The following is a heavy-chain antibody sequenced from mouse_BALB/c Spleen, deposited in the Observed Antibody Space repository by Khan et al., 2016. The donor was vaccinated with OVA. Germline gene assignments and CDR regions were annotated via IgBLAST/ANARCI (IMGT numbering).Heavy chain of an antibody. CDR1: GYSFTSYY. D-gene: IGHD2-2*01. Sequence: EVQLVESGPELMKPGASVKISCKASGYSFTSYYIHWVMQSHGKSLEWIGYIDPLSGGTTYNQKFKGKATLTVDKSSITAYIHLINLTSEDSAVYYCTRHGYVAWFTYWGQGTLVTVSA. J-gene: IGHJ3*01. CDR3: TRHGYVAWFTY. CDR2: IDPLSGGT. V-gene: IGHV1S135*01.